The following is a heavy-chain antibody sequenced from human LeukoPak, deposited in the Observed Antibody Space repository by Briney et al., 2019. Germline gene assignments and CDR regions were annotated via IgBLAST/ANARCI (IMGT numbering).Heavy chain of an antibody. Sequence: ASVKASCKASGYTFTSYGISWVPQAPGQGLEWMGWISAYDGNTNYAQTLQGRVTMTTDTSTSTAYMELRSLRSDDTAVYYCARVPVHSPPAGIGGYYFDYWGQGTMVTVSS. V-gene: IGHV1-18*01. J-gene: IGHJ4*02. D-gene: IGHD6-13*01. CDR2: ISAYDGNT. CDR1: GYTFTSYG. CDR3: ARVPVHSPPAGIGGYYFDY.